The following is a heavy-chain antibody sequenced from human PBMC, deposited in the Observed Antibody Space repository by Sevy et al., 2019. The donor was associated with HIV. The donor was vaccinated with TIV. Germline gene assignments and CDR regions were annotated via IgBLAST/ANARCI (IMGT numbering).Heavy chain of an antibody. D-gene: IGHD4-17*01. CDR2: IKQDGSEK. CDR1: GFTFSSYW. CDR3: ARENLAVTTCRDYYYYGMDV. Sequence: GGSLRLSCEASGFTFSSYWMSWVRQAPGKGLEWVANIKQDGSEKYYVDSVKGRFTISRDNAKNSLYLQMNSLRAEDTAVYYCARENLAVTTCRDYYYYGMDVWGQGTTVTVSS. V-gene: IGHV3-7*01. J-gene: IGHJ6*02.